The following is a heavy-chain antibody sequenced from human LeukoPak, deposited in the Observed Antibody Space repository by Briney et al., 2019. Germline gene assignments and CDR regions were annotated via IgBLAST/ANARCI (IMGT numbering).Heavy chain of an antibody. D-gene: IGHD3-10*01. CDR3: ATDLYYGSGK. J-gene: IGHJ4*02. CDR1: GYTLTELS. V-gene: IGHV1-24*01. CDR2: FDPEDGET. Sequence: GASAKVSFKVSGYTLTELSMHWVRQAPGKGLEWMGGFDPEDGETIYAQKFQGRVTMTEDTSTDTAYMELSSLRSEDTAVYYCATDLYYGSGKWGQGTLVTVSS.